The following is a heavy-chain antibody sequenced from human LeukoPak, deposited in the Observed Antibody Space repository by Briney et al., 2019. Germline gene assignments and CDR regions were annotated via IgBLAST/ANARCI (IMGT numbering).Heavy chain of an antibody. CDR3: AKKNTGGSCCGVFDY. D-gene: IGHD2-15*01. J-gene: IGHJ4*02. Sequence: GGSLRLSCAASGFTFSSHGMSWVRQGPGKGLEWVSAISGSGGGTYYADSVKGRFTISRDNSKNTLDLQMSSLRAEDTAIYYCAKKNTGGSCCGVFDYWGQGTLVTVSS. V-gene: IGHV3-23*01. CDR2: ISGSGGGT. CDR1: GFTFSSHG.